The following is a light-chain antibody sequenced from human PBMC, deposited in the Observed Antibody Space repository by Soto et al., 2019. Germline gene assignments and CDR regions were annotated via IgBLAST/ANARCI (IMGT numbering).Light chain of an antibody. CDR1: SSDVGSYNY. CDR3: SSYTDSSTVV. Sequence: QSVLTQPASVSGSPGQSITISCTGTSSDVGSYNYVSWYQHHPGKAPKLMIYEVNNRPSGVSNRFSGSKSGNRASLTISGVQAEDEADYYCSSYTDSSTVVFGTGTKVTVL. CDR2: EVN. J-gene: IGLJ1*01. V-gene: IGLV2-14*01.